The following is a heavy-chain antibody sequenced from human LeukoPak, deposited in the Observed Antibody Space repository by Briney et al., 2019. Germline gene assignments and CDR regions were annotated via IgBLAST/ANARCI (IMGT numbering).Heavy chain of an antibody. Sequence: GGSLRLSCAASGFTFSSYAMSWARQAPGKGREWVSDIIGRGDSTYYADSEKGRFTISRDNSKNTLYLQMNSLRAEDTAVYYCASISSGWYHLDYWGQGTLVTVSS. CDR1: GFTFSSYA. J-gene: IGHJ4*02. V-gene: IGHV3-23*01. CDR2: IIGRGDST. D-gene: IGHD6-19*01. CDR3: ASISSGWYHLDY.